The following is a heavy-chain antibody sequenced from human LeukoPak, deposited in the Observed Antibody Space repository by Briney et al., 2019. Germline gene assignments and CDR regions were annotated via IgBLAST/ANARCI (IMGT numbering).Heavy chain of an antibody. Sequence: SQTLSLTCTVSGGSISSDGYYWNWIRQHPGKGLEWIGYIYYSGKTFYNPSLKSRVTVSVDTSKNQFSLKLISVTAADTADYYCARHARQSNEYFQRWGQGTLVTVSS. CDR3: ARHARQSNEYFQR. CDR2: IYYSGKT. V-gene: IGHV4-31*03. J-gene: IGHJ1*01. CDR1: GGSISSDGYY.